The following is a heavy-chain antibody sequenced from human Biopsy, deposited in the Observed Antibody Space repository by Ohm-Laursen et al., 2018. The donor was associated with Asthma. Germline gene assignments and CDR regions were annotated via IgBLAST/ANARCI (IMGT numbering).Heavy chain of an antibody. CDR3: AKVGHGYGDYVGYLDP. CDR2: ISSGGGTI. J-gene: IGHJ5*02. CDR1: GFTLSSYA. Sequence: SLRLSCAAIGFTLSSYAIHWVRQAPGKGLEWVSVISSGGGTIDYADSVKGRFTISRNIYTNTVYLQMDSLSADDTAVYYCAKVGHGYGDYVGYLDPWGQGTLVTVSS. V-gene: IGHV3-23*01. D-gene: IGHD4-17*01.